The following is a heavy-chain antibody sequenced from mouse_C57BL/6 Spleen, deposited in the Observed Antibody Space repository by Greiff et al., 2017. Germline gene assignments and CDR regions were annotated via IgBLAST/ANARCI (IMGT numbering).Heavy chain of an antibody. CDR2: IDPNSGGT. J-gene: IGHJ3*01. CDR3: ARSYYGSSFFAY. D-gene: IGHD1-1*01. V-gene: IGHV1-72*01. Sequence: QVQLKQPGAELVKPGASVKLSCKASGYTFTSYWMHWVKQRPGRGLEWIGRIDPNSGGTKYNEKFKSKATLTVDKPSSTAYMQLSSLTSEDSAVYYCARSYYGSSFFAYWGQGTLVTVSA. CDR1: GYTFTSYW.